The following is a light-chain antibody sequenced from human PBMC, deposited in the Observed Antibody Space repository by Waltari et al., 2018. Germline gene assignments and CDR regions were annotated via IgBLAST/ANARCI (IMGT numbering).Light chain of an antibody. CDR3: QQYNDWPRHT. V-gene: IGKV3-15*01. CDR2: GAS. CDR1: QSVNSK. J-gene: IGKJ2*01. Sequence: EIVMTQSPATLSVFPGARATLPCRASQSVNSKLAWYQQKPGQAPRLLIYGASTRATGIPARFSGSGSGTEFTLTISSMQSEDFAVYYCQQYNDWPRHTFGQGTKLEI.